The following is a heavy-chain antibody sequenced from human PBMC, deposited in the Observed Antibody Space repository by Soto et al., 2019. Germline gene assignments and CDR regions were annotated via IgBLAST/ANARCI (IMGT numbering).Heavy chain of an antibody. D-gene: IGHD2-15*01. CDR2: ISYDGSNK. Sequence: PGGSLRLSCAASGFTFSSYAMHWVRQAPGKGLEWVAVISYDGSNKYYADSVKGRFTISRDNSKNTLYLQMNSLRAEDTAVYYCARDILERAHRQGGGSDWGQGTLVTVSS. V-gene: IGHV3-30-3*01. J-gene: IGHJ4*02. CDR1: GFTFSSYA. CDR3: ARDILERAHRQGGGSD.